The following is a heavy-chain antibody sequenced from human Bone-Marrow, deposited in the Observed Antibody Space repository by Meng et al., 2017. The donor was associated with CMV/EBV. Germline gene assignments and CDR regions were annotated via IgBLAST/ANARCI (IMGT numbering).Heavy chain of an antibody. V-gene: IGHV6-1*01. CDR2: TYYRSKWYN. Sequence: LRLSCAISGDSVSSNSAAWNWIRQSPSTGLEWLGRTYYRSKWYNDYAVSVKSRITINPDTSKNQFSLQLNSVTPEDTAVYYCAGRITGTTDYYYYGMDVWGQGTTVTVSS. J-gene: IGHJ6*02. CDR3: AGRITGTTDYYYYGMDV. CDR1: GDSVSSNSAA. D-gene: IGHD1-14*01.